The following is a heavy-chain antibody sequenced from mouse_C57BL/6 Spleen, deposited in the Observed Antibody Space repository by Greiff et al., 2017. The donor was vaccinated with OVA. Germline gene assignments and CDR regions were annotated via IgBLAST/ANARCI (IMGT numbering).Heavy chain of an antibody. CDR3: AKARGYSAMDY. V-gene: IGHV5-17*01. J-gene: IGHJ4*01. CDR1: GFTFSDYG. Sequence: EVKLVESGGGLVKPGGSLKLSCAASGFTFSDYGMHWVRQAPEKGLEWVAYISSGSSTIYYADTVKGRFTISRDNAKNTLFLQMTSLRSDDTAMYYCAKARGYSAMDYWGQGTSVTVSS. CDR2: ISSGSSTI.